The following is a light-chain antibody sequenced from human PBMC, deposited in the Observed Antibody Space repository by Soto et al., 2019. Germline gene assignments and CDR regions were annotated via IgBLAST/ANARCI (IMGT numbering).Light chain of an antibody. CDR1: QSVNNIY. CDR3: QQFGSLPYT. Sequence: IFLTPSACTLSLSPGASATLSFRARQSVNNIYLAWYRQKAGQAPRLXINGSSRRATGIPDRFSGSGSGTDFTLTVSRLEPEDFAVYYCQQFGSLPYTFGQGTKVDIK. J-gene: IGKJ2*01. CDR2: GSS. V-gene: IGKV3-20*01.